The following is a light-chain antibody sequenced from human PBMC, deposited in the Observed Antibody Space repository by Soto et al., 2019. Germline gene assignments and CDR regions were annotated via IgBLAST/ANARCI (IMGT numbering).Light chain of an antibody. CDR2: LGS. CDR1: QSLLHTNGYSS. CDR3: MQALHYPYT. Sequence: DIVMTQSPLSLPVTPGAPASISCRSGQSLLHTNGYSSVDGYLQKPVQSPQPLINLGSRRASGVPDRFSASGSGTDCALTISAVEAEDVGVYFCMQALHYPYTFGHGTRLEI. V-gene: IGKV2-28*01. J-gene: IGKJ2*01.